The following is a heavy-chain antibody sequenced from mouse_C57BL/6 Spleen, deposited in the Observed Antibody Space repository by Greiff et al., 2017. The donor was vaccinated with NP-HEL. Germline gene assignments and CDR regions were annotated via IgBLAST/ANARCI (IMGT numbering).Heavy chain of an antibody. CDR1: GYSITSGYY. Sequence: EVQLVESGPGLVKPSQSLSLTCSVTGYSITSGYYWNWIRQFPGNTLEWMGYISYDGSNNYNPSLKNRISITRDTSKNQFFLKLISVTTEDTATYYCARMELSLDPYFAYWGQGTTLTVSS. J-gene: IGHJ2*01. CDR2: ISYDGSN. CDR3: ARMELSLDPYFAY. V-gene: IGHV3-6*01. D-gene: IGHD3-2*02.